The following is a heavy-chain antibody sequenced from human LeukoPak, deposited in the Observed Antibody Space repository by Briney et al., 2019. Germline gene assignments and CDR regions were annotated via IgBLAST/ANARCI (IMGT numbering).Heavy chain of an antibody. CDR1: GGTFSSYA. CDR3: ARHQYSGTFYNAFDI. V-gene: IGHV1-69*13. D-gene: IGHD1-26*01. CDR2: IIPIFGTA. Sequence: ASVKVSCKASGGTFSSYAISWVRQAPGQGLEWMGGIIPIFGTANYAQKFQGRVTITADESTSTAYLQWSSLKASDTAMYYCARHQYSGTFYNAFDIWGQGTMVTVSS. J-gene: IGHJ3*02.